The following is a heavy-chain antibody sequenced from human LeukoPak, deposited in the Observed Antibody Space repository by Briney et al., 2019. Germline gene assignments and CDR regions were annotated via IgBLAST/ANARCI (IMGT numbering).Heavy chain of an antibody. Sequence: GASVKVSCKASGYTFTGYYMFWVRQAPGQGLEWMGWINPNSGGTNYAQKFQGRVTMTRDTSISTAYMELSRLRSDDTAVYYCARDSRFVEYHFDYWGQGTLVTVSS. J-gene: IGHJ4*02. D-gene: IGHD3-10*01. CDR3: ARDSRFVEYHFDY. CDR2: INPNSGGT. V-gene: IGHV1-2*02. CDR1: GYTFTGYY.